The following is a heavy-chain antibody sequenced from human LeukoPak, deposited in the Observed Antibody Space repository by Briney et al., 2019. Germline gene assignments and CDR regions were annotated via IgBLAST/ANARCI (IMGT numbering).Heavy chain of an antibody. CDR2: ISAYNGNT. CDR3: ARFVLSSSSWMIGWFDP. CDR1: GYTFTSYG. J-gene: IGHJ5*02. Sequence: ASVKVSCKASGYTFTSYGISWVRQAPGQGLEWMGWISAYNGNTNYAQKLQGRVTMTTDTSTSTAYMELRSLRSDDTAVYYCARFVLSSSSWMIGWFDPWAREPWSPSPQ. D-gene: IGHD6-13*01. V-gene: IGHV1-18*01.